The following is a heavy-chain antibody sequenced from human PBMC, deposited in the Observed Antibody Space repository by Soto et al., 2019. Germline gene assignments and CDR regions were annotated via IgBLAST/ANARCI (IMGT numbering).Heavy chain of an antibody. V-gene: IGHV1-69*01. CDR1: GGTFSSYA. J-gene: IGHJ4*02. D-gene: IGHD6-13*01. Sequence: QVQLVQSGAEVKKPGSSVKVSCKASGGTFSSYAISWVRQAPGQGLEWMGGIIPIFGTAKYEQKFQGRVTITTNESTSTAYMERSSLRTEDTAVYYCARRRRYGQQLVEWGQGTMVTASS. CDR3: ARRRRYGQQLVE. CDR2: IIPIFGTA.